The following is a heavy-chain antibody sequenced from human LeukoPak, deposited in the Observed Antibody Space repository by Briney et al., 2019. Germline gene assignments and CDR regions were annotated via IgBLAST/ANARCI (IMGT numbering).Heavy chain of an antibody. CDR3: ARGLTYYDSSGYFPWDYFDY. CDR1: GFTFDDYG. Sequence: GGSLRLSCAASGFTFDDYGMSWVRQAPGKGLEWVSGINWNGGSTGYADSVKGRFTIFRDNAKNPLYLQMNSLRAEDTALYYCARGLTYYDSSGYFPWDYFDYWGQGTLVTVSS. CDR2: INWNGGST. J-gene: IGHJ4*02. V-gene: IGHV3-20*04. D-gene: IGHD3-22*01.